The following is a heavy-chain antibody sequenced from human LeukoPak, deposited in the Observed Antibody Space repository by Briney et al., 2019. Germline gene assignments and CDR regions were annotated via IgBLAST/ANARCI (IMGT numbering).Heavy chain of an antibody. Sequence: GGSLRLSCAASGFTFSSYAMHWVRQAPGKGLEWVAVISYDGSNKYYADSVKGRFTISRDNSKNTLYLQMNSLRAEDTAVYYCARDDSKYYGSGSYGEVFDYWGQGTLVTVSS. CDR3: ARDDSKYYGSGSYGEVFDY. CDR1: GFTFSSYA. CDR2: ISYDGSNK. D-gene: IGHD3-10*01. V-gene: IGHV3-30*04. J-gene: IGHJ4*02.